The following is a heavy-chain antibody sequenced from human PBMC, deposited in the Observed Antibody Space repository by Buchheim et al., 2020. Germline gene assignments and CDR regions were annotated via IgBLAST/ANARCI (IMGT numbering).Heavy chain of an antibody. D-gene: IGHD1-26*01. Sequence: QVQLVESGGGLVKPGGSLRLSCAASGFTFRDYYMSWIRQAPGKGLEWVSYISSSSSSTNYADSVRGRFTISRDTAKNSLYLQMNSLRAEDTAVYYCARDVKWELPPDYYYYYGMDVWGQGTT. CDR3: ARDVKWELPPDYYYYYGMDV. V-gene: IGHV3-11*06. J-gene: IGHJ6*02. CDR2: ISSSSSST. CDR1: GFTFRDYY.